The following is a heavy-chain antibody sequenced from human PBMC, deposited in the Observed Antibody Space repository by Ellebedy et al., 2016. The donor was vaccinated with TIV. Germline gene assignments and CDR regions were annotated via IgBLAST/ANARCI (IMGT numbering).Heavy chain of an antibody. D-gene: IGHD2-8*01. V-gene: IGHV1-24*01. J-gene: IGHJ6*02. Sequence: ASVKVSCKVSGYTLSELSMHWVRQAPGKGLEWMGGFDPEDGTTIYAQKFQGRVTMTEDTSADTAYMELSSLRSEDTAVYYCATHPLKQGVPSPKQSNVYYYYSYGMDVWGQGTTVTVSS. CDR3: ATHPLKQGVPSPKQSNVYYYYSYGMDV. CDR2: FDPEDGTT. CDR1: GYTLSELS.